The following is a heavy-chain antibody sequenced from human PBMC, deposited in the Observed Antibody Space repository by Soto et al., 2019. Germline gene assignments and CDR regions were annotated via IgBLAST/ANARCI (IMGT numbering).Heavy chain of an antibody. V-gene: IGHV3-23*01. J-gene: IGHJ5*02. CDR3: AKATGRGYSYGLYNWFDP. D-gene: IGHD5-18*01. CDR2: LSGSGGTT. CDR1: GFTFSSYA. Sequence: GGSLRLSCAASGFTFSSYAMSWVRQTPGKGLEWVSTLSGSGGTTYYADSVRGQFTISRDNSKSTLYLQMNSLRAEDTAVYYCAKATGRGYSYGLYNWFDPWGQGTLVTVSS.